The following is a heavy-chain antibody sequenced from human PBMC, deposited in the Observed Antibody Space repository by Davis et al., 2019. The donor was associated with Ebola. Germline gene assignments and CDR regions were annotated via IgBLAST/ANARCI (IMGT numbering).Heavy chain of an antibody. CDR1: GYTFTSYG. CDR2: ISAYNGNT. Sequence: ASVKVSCKASGYTFTSYGISWVRQAPGQGLEWMGWISAYNGNTNYAQKLQGRVTMTTDTSTSTAYMELSSLRSEDTAVYYCARVSTMVRGVTYYYYGMDVWGQGTTVTVSS. V-gene: IGHV1-18*01. CDR3: ARVSTMVRGVTYYYYGMDV. J-gene: IGHJ6*02. D-gene: IGHD3-10*01.